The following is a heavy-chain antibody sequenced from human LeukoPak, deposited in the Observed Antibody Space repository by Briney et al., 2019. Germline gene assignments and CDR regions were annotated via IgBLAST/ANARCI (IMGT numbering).Heavy chain of an antibody. V-gene: IGHV3-48*01. Sequence: GGSLRLSCAASGFTFSSYSMNWVRQAPGKGLEWVSYISSSSSTIYYADSVKGRFTISRDNAKNSLYLQMNSLRAEDTAVYYCARDRMAPIYYFDYWGQGTLVTVSS. CDR3: ARDRMAPIYYFDY. D-gene: IGHD5-24*01. CDR1: GFTFSSYS. CDR2: ISSSSSTI. J-gene: IGHJ4*02.